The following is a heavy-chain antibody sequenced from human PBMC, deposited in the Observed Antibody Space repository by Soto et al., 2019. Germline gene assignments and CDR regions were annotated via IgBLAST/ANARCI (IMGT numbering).Heavy chain of an antibody. J-gene: IGHJ5*02. V-gene: IGHV1-18*01. Sequence: GASVKVSCKASGYTFTSYGISWVRQAPGQGLEWMGWISAYNGNTNYAQKLQGRVTMTTDTSTSTAYMELRSLRSDGTAVYYCARDTSHTAYSGYNEGWFAPWGQGALVTVSS. CDR1: GYTFTSYG. CDR3: ARDTSHTAYSGYNEGWFAP. CDR2: ISAYNGNT. D-gene: IGHD5-12*01.